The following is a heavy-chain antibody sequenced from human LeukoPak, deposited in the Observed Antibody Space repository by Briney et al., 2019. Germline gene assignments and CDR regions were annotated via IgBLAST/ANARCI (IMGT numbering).Heavy chain of an antibody. J-gene: IGHJ4*02. CDR2: ISGSGGST. V-gene: IGHV3-23*01. Sequence: GGSLRLSCAASGFTFSDHYMDWVRQAPGKGLEWVSGISGSGGSTYYADFVKGRFTISRDNSKNTLYLQMNSLRAEDTAVYYCAKDKIVASLFDYWGQGTLVTVSS. CDR1: GFTFSDHY. CDR3: AKDKIVASLFDY. D-gene: IGHD5-12*01.